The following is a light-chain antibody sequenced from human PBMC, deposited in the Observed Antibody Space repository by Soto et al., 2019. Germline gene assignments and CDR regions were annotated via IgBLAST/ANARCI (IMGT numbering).Light chain of an antibody. Sequence: DIPMTQSPSTLSASVGDRVTITCRASQSISSWLAWYQQKPGKAPKLLIYKASSLNSGVPSRFNGNGSGTEFTLTISSLQPDDFATYYCQQYNSYLYTFGQGTKLEIK. CDR3: QQYNSYLYT. J-gene: IGKJ2*01. CDR1: QSISSW. V-gene: IGKV1-5*03. CDR2: KAS.